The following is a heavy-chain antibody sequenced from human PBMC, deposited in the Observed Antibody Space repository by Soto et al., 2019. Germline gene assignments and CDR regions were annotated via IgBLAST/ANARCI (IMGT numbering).Heavy chain of an antibody. CDR2: ISYDGSNK. Sequence: GGSLRLSCAASGFTFSSYAMHWVRQAPGKGLEWVAVISYDGSNKYYADSVKGRFTISRDNSKNTLYLQMNSLRAEDTAVYFCARSKTLPLKGADAFDIWGQGTMVTVSS. D-gene: IGHD3-10*01. J-gene: IGHJ3*02. CDR1: GFTFSSYA. V-gene: IGHV3-30*04. CDR3: ARSKTLPLKGADAFDI.